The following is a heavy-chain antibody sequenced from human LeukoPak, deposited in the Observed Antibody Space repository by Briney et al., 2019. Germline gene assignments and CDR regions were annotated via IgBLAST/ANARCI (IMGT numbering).Heavy chain of an antibody. J-gene: IGHJ3*02. CDR2: INHSGST. D-gene: IGHD1-1*01. Sequence: SETLSLTCTVSGGSISGYYWSWIRQPPGKGLEWIGEINHSGSTNCNPSLKSRVTISVDTSKNQFSLKLSSVTAADTAVYYCTTPSPASDAFDIWGQGTMVTVSS. V-gene: IGHV4-34*01. CDR3: TTPSPASDAFDI. CDR1: GGSISGYY.